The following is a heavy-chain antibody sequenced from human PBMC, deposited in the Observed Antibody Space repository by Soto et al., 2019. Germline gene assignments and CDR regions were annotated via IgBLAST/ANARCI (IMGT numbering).Heavy chain of an antibody. V-gene: IGHV3-21*06. D-gene: IGHD6-6*01. J-gene: IGHJ6*02. Sequence: LRLSCATSGFTFINYRMSWVRESPGKWLEWVASISGSGKDTFYRDSVKGRFTISRDNAESSLVLQMNSLTVDDTAVYHCARVHLVRTSSYYCGMDVWGPGTTVTVSS. CDR3: ARVHLVRTSSYYCGMDV. CDR1: GFTFINYR. CDR2: ISGSGKDT.